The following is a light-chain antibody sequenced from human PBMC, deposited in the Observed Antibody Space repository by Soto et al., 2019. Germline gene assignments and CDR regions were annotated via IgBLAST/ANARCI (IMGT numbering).Light chain of an antibody. J-gene: IGKJ1*01. CDR3: HQYGSSPQT. CDR2: GAS. V-gene: IGKV3-20*01. Sequence: EIVLTQSPGILSLSPGERATLSCRASQTVTSSYLAWYQQKPGQAPRLLIYGASSRATGIPDRFSGSGSGTDFTLTISRLEPEDFAVYYCHQYGSSPQTFAQGTKVDIK. CDR1: QTVTSSY.